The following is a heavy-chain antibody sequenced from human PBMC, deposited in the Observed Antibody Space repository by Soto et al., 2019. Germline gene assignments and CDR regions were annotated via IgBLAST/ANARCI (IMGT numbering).Heavy chain of an antibody. J-gene: IGHJ5*02. CDR3: ARVSDFWSGYYTGFGWFDP. CDR2: ISAYNGNT. Sequence: ASVTVSCTASGYTFTSYGISWVRQAPGQGLEWMGWISAYNGNTNYAQKLQGRVTMTTDTSTSTAYVELRSLRSDDTAVYYCARVSDFWSGYYTGFGWFDPWGQGTLVTVSS. V-gene: IGHV1-18*01. CDR1: GYTFTSYG. D-gene: IGHD3-3*01.